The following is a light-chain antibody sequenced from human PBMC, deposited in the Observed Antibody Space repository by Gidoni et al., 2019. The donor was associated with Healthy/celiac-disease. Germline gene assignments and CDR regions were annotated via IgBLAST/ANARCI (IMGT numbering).Light chain of an antibody. CDR1: QSISSG. V-gene: IGKV3-15*01. J-gene: IGKJ4*01. CDR3: HQSRGT. Sequence: EIVMTQSPATLSVSPGERATRSCRASQSISSGLAWYQQKPGQAPRLLIYGASTRASGVPARFSGSGSGTEFTLTINSLQSEDFAVYYCHQSRGTFGGGTKVDIK. CDR2: GAS.